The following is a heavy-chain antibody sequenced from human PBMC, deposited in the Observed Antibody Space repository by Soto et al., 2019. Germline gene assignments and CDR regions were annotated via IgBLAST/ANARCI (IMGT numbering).Heavy chain of an antibody. Sequence: EVQLLESGGGLVQPGGSLRLSCAASGLTFSGYGMSWVRQAPGTGLEWVSAISGSGSTTYYADSVKGRFTISRDDSNTIMFLQLNSMRAEATALYSCLYRSSRRQSSPPRLDSWGQGTLVNVSS. J-gene: IGHJ4*02. CDR3: LYRSSRRQSSPPRLDS. CDR1: GLTFSGYG. CDR2: ISGSGSTT. V-gene: IGHV3-23*01. D-gene: IGHD4-4*01.